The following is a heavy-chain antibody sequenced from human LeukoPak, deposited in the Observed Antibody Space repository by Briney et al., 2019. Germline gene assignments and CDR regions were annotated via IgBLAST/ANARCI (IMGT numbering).Heavy chain of an antibody. V-gene: IGHV3-30*18. CDR1: GFTLSDYG. J-gene: IGHJ4*02. Sequence: GGSLRLSCAASGFTLSDYGMHWVRQAPGKGLEWVTFISYDGSDKYYADSVKGRFTISRDNSKNTVDLQMNNLRVDDTAIYYCAKDHANTPVVTNWGQGILVSVSS. CDR3: AKDHANTPVVTN. D-gene: IGHD2-21*02. CDR2: ISYDGSDK.